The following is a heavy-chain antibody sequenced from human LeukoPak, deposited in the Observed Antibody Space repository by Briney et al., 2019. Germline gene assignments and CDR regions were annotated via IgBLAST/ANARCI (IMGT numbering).Heavy chain of an antibody. J-gene: IGHJ4*02. D-gene: IGHD1-26*01. Sequence: PGGSLRLSCAASGFTFSSYGMHWVRQALGKGLEWVAFIRYDGSNKYYADSVKGRFTISRDNSKNTLYLQMNSLRAEDTAVYYCAKDQRRVGATGGGYWGQGTLVTVSS. V-gene: IGHV3-30*02. CDR2: IRYDGSNK. CDR1: GFTFSSYG. CDR3: AKDQRRVGATGGGY.